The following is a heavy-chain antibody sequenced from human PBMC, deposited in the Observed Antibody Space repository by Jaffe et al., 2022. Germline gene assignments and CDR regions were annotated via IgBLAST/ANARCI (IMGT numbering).Heavy chain of an antibody. V-gene: IGHV4-38-2*01. CDR2: IYHSGST. J-gene: IGHJ4*02. CDR3: ARRNKWDYYFDY. Sequence: QVQLQESGPGLVKPSETLSLTCAVSGYSISSGYYWGWIRQPPGKGLEWIGSIYHSGSTYYNPSLKSRVTISVDTSKNQFSLKLSSVTAADTAVYYCARRNKWDYYFDYWGQGTLVTVSS. CDR1: GYSISSGYY. D-gene: IGHD1-26*01.